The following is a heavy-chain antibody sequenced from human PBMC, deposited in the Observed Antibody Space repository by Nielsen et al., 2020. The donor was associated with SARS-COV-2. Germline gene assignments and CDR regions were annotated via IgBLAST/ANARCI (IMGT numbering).Heavy chain of an antibody. CDR1: GFTFSSYA. D-gene: IGHD1-26*01. CDR3: ARDWGEWELPEY. V-gene: IGHV3-30*04. Sequence: GGSLRLSCAASGFTFSSYAMHWVRQAPGKGLEWVAVISYDGSNKYYADSVKGRFTISRDNSKNTLYLQMNSLRAEDTAVYYCARDWGEWELPEYWGQGTLVTVSS. J-gene: IGHJ4*02. CDR2: ISYDGSNK.